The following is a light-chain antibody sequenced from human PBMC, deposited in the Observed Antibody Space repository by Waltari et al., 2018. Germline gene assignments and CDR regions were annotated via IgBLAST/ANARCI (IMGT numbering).Light chain of an antibody. CDR2: EVS. CDR3: SSYGGSNNLV. Sequence: QSALTQPPSASGSPGQSVTISCTGTSSDIGGYKFVSWYQQHPGKAPKPMLYEVSQRPSGVPDRFSGSKSGNTASLTVSGLQAEDEADYYCSSYGGSNNLVFGGGTKLTVL. J-gene: IGLJ2*01. CDR1: SSDIGGYKF. V-gene: IGLV2-8*01.